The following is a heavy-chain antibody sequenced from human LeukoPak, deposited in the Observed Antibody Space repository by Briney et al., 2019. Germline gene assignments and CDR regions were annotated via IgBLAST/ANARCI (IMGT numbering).Heavy chain of an antibody. V-gene: IGHV3-43*01. D-gene: IGHD1-26*01. Sequence: GRSLRLSCAASGFTFDYYTMHWVRQAPGKGLEWVSLISWDGGRTYYAASVKGRFTISRDNSKNSLYLQMNSLRTEDTALYYCAKDSGSYSLYFHHWGQGTLVTVSS. CDR1: GFTFDYYT. CDR2: ISWDGGRT. CDR3: AKDSGSYSLYFHH. J-gene: IGHJ1*01.